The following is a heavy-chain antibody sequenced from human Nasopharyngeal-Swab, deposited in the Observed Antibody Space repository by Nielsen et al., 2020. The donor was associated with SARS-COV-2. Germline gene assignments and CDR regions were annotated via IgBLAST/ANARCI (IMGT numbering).Heavy chain of an antibody. CDR1: GFTFSTYW. J-gene: IGHJ6*02. V-gene: IGHV3-7*01. D-gene: IGHD6-13*01. Sequence: GGSLRLSCAASGFTFSTYWMSWVRQAPGNGLEWVANINQDGRETYYVVSVRGRFTISRDNADNSLYLQMNSLRSEDTAPYYCERDLGYVSPGGYFYYQGMDVWGQGTTVTVSS. CDR3: ERDLGYVSPGGYFYYQGMDV. CDR2: INQDGRET.